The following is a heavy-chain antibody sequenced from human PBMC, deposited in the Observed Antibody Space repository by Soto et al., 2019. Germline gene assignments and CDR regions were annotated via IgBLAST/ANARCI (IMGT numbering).Heavy chain of an antibody. CDR1: GGTFSTYD. Sequence: QVQLVQSGAEVKKPGSSVKVSCQASGGTFSTYDICWLRQAPGQGLEWMGGIIPLFGTANYAQKFQGIATIIADDSTRTAYMELRRLRSEDTAVYYCAINEGTDGYKCAYWGQGTLVTVSS. J-gene: IGHJ4*02. CDR2: IIPLFGTA. CDR3: AINEGTDGYKCAY. D-gene: IGHD5-12*01. V-gene: IGHV1-69*01.